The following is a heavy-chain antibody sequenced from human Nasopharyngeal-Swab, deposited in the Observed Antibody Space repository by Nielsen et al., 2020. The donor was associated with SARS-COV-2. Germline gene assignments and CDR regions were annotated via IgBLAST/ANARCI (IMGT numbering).Heavy chain of an antibody. D-gene: IGHD2-15*01. V-gene: IGHV1-46*01. Sequence: ASVKVSCKASGYTFTSYYMHWVRQAPGQGLEWMGIINPSGGSTSYAQKFQGRVTITADKSTSTAYMELSSLRSEDTAVYYCAREGGTRDGFDPWGQGTLVTVSS. CDR1: GYTFTSYY. J-gene: IGHJ5*02. CDR2: INPSGGST. CDR3: AREGGTRDGFDP.